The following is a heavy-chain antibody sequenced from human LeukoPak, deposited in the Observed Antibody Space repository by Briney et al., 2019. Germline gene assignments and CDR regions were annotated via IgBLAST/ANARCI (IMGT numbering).Heavy chain of an antibody. V-gene: IGHV3-48*04. CDR3: ARGRVGGTILGATWAFDI. D-gene: IGHD1-26*01. CDR2: ISSISSTI. J-gene: IGHJ3*02. Sequence: SCKASGGTFSSYSMNWVRQAPGKGLEWVSYISSISSTIYYADSVKGRFTISRDNAKNSLYLQMNSLRAEDTAVYFCARGRVGGTILGATWAFDIWGEGAMVTLSP. CDR1: GGTFSSYS.